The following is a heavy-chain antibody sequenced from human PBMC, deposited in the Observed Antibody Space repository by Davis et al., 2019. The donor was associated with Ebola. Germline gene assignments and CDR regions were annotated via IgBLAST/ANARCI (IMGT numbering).Heavy chain of an antibody. Sequence: GESLKISCAASGFTFSSYAMSWVRQAPGKGLEWVSAISGSGGSTYYADSVKGRFTISRDNSKNTLYLQMNSLRAEDTAVYYCAKVGCSSTSRYSVYYGMDVWGQGTTVTVSS. CDR2: ISGSGGST. CDR3: AKVGCSSTSRYSVYYGMDV. CDR1: GFTFSSYA. D-gene: IGHD2-2*01. J-gene: IGHJ6*02. V-gene: IGHV3-23*01.